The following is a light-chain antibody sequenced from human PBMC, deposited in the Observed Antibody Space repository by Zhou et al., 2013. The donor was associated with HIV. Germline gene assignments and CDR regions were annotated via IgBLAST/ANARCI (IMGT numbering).Light chain of an antibody. CDR2: AAS. J-gene: IGKJ2*01. V-gene: IGKV1-6*01. Sequence: AIQMTQSPSSLSASVGDRVTITCRASQGIRNDLGWYQQKPGKAPKLLIYAASSLQTGVPSRFSGSGFGTDFTLTISSLQPEDFATYYCLQDYNYPPWTFGQGTKLEIK. CDR3: LQDYNYPPWT. CDR1: QGIRND.